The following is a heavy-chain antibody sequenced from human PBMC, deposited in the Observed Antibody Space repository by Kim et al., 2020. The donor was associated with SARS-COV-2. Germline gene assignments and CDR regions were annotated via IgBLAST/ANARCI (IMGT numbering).Heavy chain of an antibody. V-gene: IGHV3-7*01. D-gene: IGHD6-6*01. J-gene: IGHJ4*02. CDR1: GFTFSSYW. Sequence: GGSLRLSCAASGFTFSSYWMSWVRQAPGKGLEWVANIKQDGSEKYYVDSVKGRFTISRDNAKNSLYLQMNSLRAEDTAVYYCASEWSVVIAARPEHFDYWGQGTLVTVSS. CDR2: IKQDGSEK. CDR3: ASEWSVVIAARPEHFDY.